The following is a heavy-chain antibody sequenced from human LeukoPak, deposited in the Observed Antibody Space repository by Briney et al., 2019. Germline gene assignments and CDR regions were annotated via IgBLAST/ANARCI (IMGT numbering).Heavy chain of an antibody. D-gene: IGHD6-19*01. CDR2: ISSGGHST. CDR1: GFTYSNYA. Sequence: GVSLRLPCAASGFTYSNYAMTWVRQAPGKGLEWVSSISSGGHSTYYAGSVKGRFTISRDNSKNTLYLQMNSLRAEDTAVYYCAKGAGQWLVPSEYFQYWGQGTLVTVSS. CDR3: AKGAGQWLVPSEYFQY. J-gene: IGHJ1*01. V-gene: IGHV3-23*01.